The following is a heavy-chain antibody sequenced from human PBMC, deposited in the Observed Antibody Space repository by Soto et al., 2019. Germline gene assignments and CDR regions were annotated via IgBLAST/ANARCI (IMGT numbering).Heavy chain of an antibody. Sequence: QAGGSLRLSCAASGFTFSSYWMHWVRQAPGKGLVWVSRINSDGSSTSYADSVKGRFTISRDNAKNTLYLQMNSLRAEDTAVYYCARGRIAAYHFDYWGQGTLVTVSS. CDR3: ARGRIAAYHFDY. V-gene: IGHV3-74*01. D-gene: IGHD6-6*01. CDR1: GFTFSSYW. J-gene: IGHJ4*02. CDR2: INSDGSST.